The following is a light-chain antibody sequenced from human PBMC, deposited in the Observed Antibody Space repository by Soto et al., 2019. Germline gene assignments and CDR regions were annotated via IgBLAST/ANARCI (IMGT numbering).Light chain of an antibody. CDR3: QQYKDNPWT. Sequence: DIQMTQSPSTLSASVGDRVTFGCRTSQSIVDLLAWYQQKPGKAPKLLIYKASNLESGVPSRFGGSGSGSEFTLTISNLQPDDFATYYCQQYKDNPWTFGQGTKVDIK. CDR2: KAS. J-gene: IGKJ1*01. CDR1: QSIVDL. V-gene: IGKV1-5*03.